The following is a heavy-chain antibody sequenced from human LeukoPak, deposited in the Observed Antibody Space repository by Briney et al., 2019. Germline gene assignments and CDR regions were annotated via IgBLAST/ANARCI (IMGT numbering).Heavy chain of an antibody. J-gene: IGHJ4*02. CDR1: GFTFSSYG. D-gene: IGHD2-2*01. V-gene: IGHV3-33*01. CDR2: IWYDGSNK. Sequence: GGSLRLSCAASGFTFSSYGMHWVRQAPGKGLEWVAVIWYDGSNKYYADSVKGRFTISRDNSMNTLYLQMNSLRAEDTAVYYCARDSADIVVVPAAVPFDYWGQGTLVTVSS. CDR3: ARDSADIVVVPAAVPFDY.